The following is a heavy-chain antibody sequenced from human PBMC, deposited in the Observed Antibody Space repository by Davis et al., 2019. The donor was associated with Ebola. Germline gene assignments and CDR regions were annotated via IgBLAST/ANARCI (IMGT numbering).Heavy chain of an antibody. CDR1: GFTFSSYW. CDR3: ARGRFPNYGMDV. CDR2: IKQDGSEK. Sequence: GESLKISCAASGFTFSSYWMSWVRQAPGKGLEWVANIKQDGSEKYYVDSVKGRFTISRDNSKNTLYLQMNSLKTEDTAVYYCARGRFPNYGMDVWGQGTTVTVSS. J-gene: IGHJ6*02. V-gene: IGHV3-7*03.